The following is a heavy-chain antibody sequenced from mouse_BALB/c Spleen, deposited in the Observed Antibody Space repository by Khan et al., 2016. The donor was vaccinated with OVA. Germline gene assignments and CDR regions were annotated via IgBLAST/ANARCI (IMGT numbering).Heavy chain of an antibody. CDR2: IWSGGST. V-gene: IGHV2-2*03. D-gene: IGHD2-4*01. CDR1: GFSLTSYG. Sequence: VQLQESGPGLVQPSQSLSINCTVSGFSLTSYGVHWVRQSPGKGLEWLGVIWSGGSTDYNEAFISRLSISKDNSKSQVFFKMNSLQSNDTAIYCCARNYDYDEGLTYWGQGTLVTVS. J-gene: IGHJ3*01. CDR3: ARNYDYDEGLTY.